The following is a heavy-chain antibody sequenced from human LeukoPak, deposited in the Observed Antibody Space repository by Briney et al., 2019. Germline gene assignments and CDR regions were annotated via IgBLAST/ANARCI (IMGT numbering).Heavy chain of an antibody. CDR2: IYPGDSDT. Sequence: GESLKISCKASGYSFTDYWIVWVRQMPGKGLEWMGAIYPGDSDTRYSPSLDGQVTISADKSVSTTYLQWCSLQASDTAMYYCARPSSLYGGTSEDYWGQGTLVTVSS. V-gene: IGHV5-51*01. J-gene: IGHJ4*02. D-gene: IGHD4-23*01. CDR1: GYSFTDYW. CDR3: ARPSSLYGGTSEDY.